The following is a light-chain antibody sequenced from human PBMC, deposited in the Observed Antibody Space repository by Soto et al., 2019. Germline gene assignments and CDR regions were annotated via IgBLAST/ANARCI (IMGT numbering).Light chain of an antibody. CDR3: QQYNYWPPLT. J-gene: IGKJ4*01. V-gene: IGKV3-15*01. CDR2: GAS. Sequence: ELVMTQSPATLSVSPGERATLSCRASQSVSSNLAWYQQKPGQAPRLLIFGASTRATGIPARFSGSGSGTEFTPTISSLQSEDFAVYYCQQYNYWPPLTFGGGTKVEIK. CDR1: QSVSSN.